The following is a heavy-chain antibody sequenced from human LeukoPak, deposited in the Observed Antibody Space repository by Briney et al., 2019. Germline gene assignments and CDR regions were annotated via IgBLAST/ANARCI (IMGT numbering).Heavy chain of an antibody. V-gene: IGHV3-7*01. CDR3: AKSRWRQSEYEH. CDR2: IKHDGSGK. Sequence: GGSLRPSCEASGFSFSDHWMGWVRQAPGKGLECVANIKHDGSGKEYVDSVKGRFTISRDNAKNSVYLEMSSLRAEDTAVYHCAKSRWRQSEYEHWGQGTLVTVSS. D-gene: IGHD5-24*01. J-gene: IGHJ4*02. CDR1: GFSFSDHW.